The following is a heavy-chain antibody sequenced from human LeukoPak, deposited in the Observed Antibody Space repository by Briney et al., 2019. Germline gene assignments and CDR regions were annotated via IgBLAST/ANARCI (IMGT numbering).Heavy chain of an antibody. D-gene: IGHD5-24*01. CDR1: GGTFSSYA. CDR3: ASRGEMANREIYFDY. J-gene: IGHJ4*02. Sequence: SVKVSCKASGGTFSSYAISWVRQAPGQGLEWMGRIIPILRIANYAQKFQGRVTITADKSTSTAYMELSSLRSEDTAVYYCASRGEMANREIYFDYWGQGTLVTVSS. V-gene: IGHV1-69*04. CDR2: IIPILRIA.